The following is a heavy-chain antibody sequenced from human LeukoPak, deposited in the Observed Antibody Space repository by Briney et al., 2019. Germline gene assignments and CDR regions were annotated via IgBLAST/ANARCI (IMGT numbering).Heavy chain of an antibody. Sequence: PGGSLRLSCAASGFTFSSYWMHWVRQAPGKGLVWVSRINSDGSSTSYADSVKGRFTISRDNAKNTLYLQMNSLRAEDTAVYYCASSPSYSDLTDYWGQGTLVTVSS. V-gene: IGHV3-74*01. J-gene: IGHJ4*02. CDR1: GFTFSSYW. CDR2: INSDGSST. D-gene: IGHD2-15*01. CDR3: ASSPSYSDLTDY.